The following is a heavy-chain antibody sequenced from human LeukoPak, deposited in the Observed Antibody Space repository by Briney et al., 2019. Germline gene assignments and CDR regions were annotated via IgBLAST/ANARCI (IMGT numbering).Heavy chain of an antibody. Sequence: GGSLRLSCAASGFTFSSYWMSWVRQAPGKGLEWVSYITGSGRTIYYADSVKGRFTISRDNAKNSLYLQINSLRAEDTAVYYCARDRGYGSGTYNPAFDFWGQGTMVTVSS. J-gene: IGHJ3*01. CDR3: ARDRGYGSGTYNPAFDF. CDR1: GFTFSSYW. CDR2: ITGSGRTI. V-gene: IGHV3-48*04. D-gene: IGHD3-10*01.